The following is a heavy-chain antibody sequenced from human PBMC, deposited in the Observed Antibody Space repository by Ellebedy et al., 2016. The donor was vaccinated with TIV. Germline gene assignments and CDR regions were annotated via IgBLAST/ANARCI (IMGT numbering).Heavy chain of an antibody. Sequence: MPSETLSLTCTVSGDSISAYYWNWTRQSPGKGLEWIAWISYSGSTNYNPSLRSRVTISLDTSKNQFSLRLASVTAADMAIYYCARSLSLGGYYAWFDPWGQGTLVTVSS. V-gene: IGHV4-59*01. CDR2: ISYSGST. D-gene: IGHD3-3*01. CDR3: ARSLSLGGYYAWFDP. CDR1: GDSISAYY. J-gene: IGHJ5*02.